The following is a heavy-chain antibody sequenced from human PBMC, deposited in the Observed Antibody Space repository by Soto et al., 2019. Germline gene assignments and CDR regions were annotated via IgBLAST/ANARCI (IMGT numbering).Heavy chain of an antibody. CDR3: AKEVLAAAGDKNWFDP. CDR1: GVTFSSYA. D-gene: IGHD6-13*01. J-gene: IGHJ5*02. V-gene: IGHV3-23*01. CDR2: ISGSGGST. Sequence: AGGSLRLSCAASGVTFSSYAMSWVRQAPGKGLEWVSAISGSGGSTYYADSVKGRFTISRDNSKNTLYLQMNSLRAEDTAVYYCAKEVLAAAGDKNWFDPWGQGTLVTVSS.